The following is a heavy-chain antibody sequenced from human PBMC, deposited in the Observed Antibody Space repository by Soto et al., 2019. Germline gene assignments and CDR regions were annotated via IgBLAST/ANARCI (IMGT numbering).Heavy chain of an antibody. CDR3: ARAMHARGYSYVGYYYGMDV. J-gene: IGHJ6*02. CDR2: ISYDGSNK. V-gene: IGHV3-30-3*01. Sequence: GGSLRLSCAASGFTFSSYAMHWVRQAPGKGLEWVAVISYDGSNKYYADSVKGRFTISRDNSKNTLYLQMNSLRAEDTAVYYCARAMHARGYSYVGYYYGMDVWGQGTTVT. CDR1: GFTFSSYA. D-gene: IGHD5-18*01.